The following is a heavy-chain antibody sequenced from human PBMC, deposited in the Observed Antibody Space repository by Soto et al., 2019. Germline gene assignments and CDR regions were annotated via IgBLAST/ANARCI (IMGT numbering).Heavy chain of an antibody. V-gene: IGHV3-23*01. J-gene: IGHJ4*02. CDR2: ILHDETP. CDR1: GFTFSTYA. Sequence: PGGSLRLSCAASGFTFSTYAMTWVRQAPGRGLEWVPTILHDETPFYTDSVKGRFTISRDNVRGTLYLQMNGLRVEDAALYFCAKDLFPTSGQRFFFESWGQGSLVTSPQ. D-gene: IGHD2-21*01. CDR3: AKDLFPTSGQRFFFES.